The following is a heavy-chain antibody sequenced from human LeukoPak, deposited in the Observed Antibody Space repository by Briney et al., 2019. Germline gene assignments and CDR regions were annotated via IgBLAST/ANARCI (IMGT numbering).Heavy chain of an antibody. D-gene: IGHD4-11*01. Sequence: SETLSLTCNVSGGSISSDPFYWGWIRQPPGKGLDWIGYIYYSGSTNYNPSLKSRVTISVDTSKNQFSLKLSSVTAADTAVYYCARRADDYSDYFDYWGQGTLVTVSS. CDR1: GGSISSDPFY. J-gene: IGHJ4*02. CDR2: IYYSGST. V-gene: IGHV4-61*01. CDR3: ARRADDYSDYFDY.